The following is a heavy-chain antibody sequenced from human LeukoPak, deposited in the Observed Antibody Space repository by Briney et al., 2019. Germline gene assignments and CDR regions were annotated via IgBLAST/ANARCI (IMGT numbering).Heavy chain of an antibody. V-gene: IGHV3-21*01. D-gene: IGHD4-17*01. CDR1: GFTFSSYS. CDR3: ARDHSSADYGDYALDY. J-gene: IGHJ4*02. Sequence: PGGSLRLSCAASGFTFSSYSMNWVRQAPGKGLEWVSSISSSSSYIYYADSVKGRFTISRDNAKNSLYLQMNSLRAEDTAVYYCARDHSSADYGDYALDYWGQGTLVTVSS. CDR2: ISSSSSYI.